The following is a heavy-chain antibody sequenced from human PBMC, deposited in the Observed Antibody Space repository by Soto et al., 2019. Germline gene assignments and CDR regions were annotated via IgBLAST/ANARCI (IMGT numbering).Heavy chain of an antibody. D-gene: IGHD1-1*01. CDR3: AREASYNSPCYFDF. CDR2: IYHSGST. CDR1: GGSISSSNW. V-gene: IGHV4-4*02. J-gene: IGHJ4*02. Sequence: QVQLQESGPGLVKPSGTLSLTCAVSGGSISSSNWWSWVRQSPGKGLEWIGEIYHSGSTNYNPSLNSRVPMSVAQSKNQFSLNLNSVTAADMAVYYCAREASYNSPCYFDFWGQGTLVTVSS.